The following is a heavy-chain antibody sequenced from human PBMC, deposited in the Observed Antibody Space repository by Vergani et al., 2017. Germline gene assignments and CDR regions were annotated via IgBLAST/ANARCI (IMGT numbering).Heavy chain of an antibody. Sequence: QVQLAESGGGVVQPGTSLRLSCVVSGFALNRHAMYWVRQAPGKGLEWVVGISFDGTNEYYPDLVKGRFTISRDIAKNTLYLQVRSLRLEDTGVYHCVGDRGLCAGGRCYTEAWDYWGQGTPVTVSS. CDR1: GFALNRHA. CDR3: VGDRGLCAGGRCYTEAWDY. D-gene: IGHD2-2*02. CDR2: ISFDGTNE. J-gene: IGHJ4*02. V-gene: IGHV3-30-3*01.